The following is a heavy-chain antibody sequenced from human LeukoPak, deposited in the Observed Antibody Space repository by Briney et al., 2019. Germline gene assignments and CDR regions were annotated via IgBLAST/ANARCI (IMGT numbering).Heavy chain of an antibody. D-gene: IGHD2-15*01. J-gene: IGHJ2*01. CDR1: GGSISSYY. CDR2: IYYTGST. V-gene: IGHV4-59*01. Sequence: PSETLSLTCTVSGGSISSYYWNWIRQPPGKGLEWIGFIYYTGSTNYNPSLKSRVTISLGTSKNQFSLRLNSVTAADTAVYYCARGYCSGGSCYYFDLWGRGTLVTVSS. CDR3: ARGYCSGGSCYYFDL.